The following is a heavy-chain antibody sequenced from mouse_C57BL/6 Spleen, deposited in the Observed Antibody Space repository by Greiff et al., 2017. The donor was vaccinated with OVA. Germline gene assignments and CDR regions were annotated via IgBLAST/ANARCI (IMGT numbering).Heavy chain of an antibody. CDR1: GYTFTSYW. J-gene: IGHJ3*01. CDR3: AREGLLRAWFAY. Sequence: VQLQQPGAELVKPGASVKMSCKASGYTFTSYWITWMKQRPGQGLEWIGDIYPGSGSTNYNEKFKSKATLTVDTSSSTAYMQLSSLTSEDSAVYYCAREGLLRAWFAYWGQGTLVTVSA. D-gene: IGHD1-1*01. CDR2: IYPGSGST. V-gene: IGHV1-55*01.